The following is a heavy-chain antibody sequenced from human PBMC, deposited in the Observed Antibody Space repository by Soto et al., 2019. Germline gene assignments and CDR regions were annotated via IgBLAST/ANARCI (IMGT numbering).Heavy chain of an antibody. V-gene: IGHV4-31*03. Sequence: QVQLQESGPGLVKPSQTLSHTCTVSGGSISSGGYYWSWIRQHPGKGLEWIGYIYYSGSTYYNPSLKSRVTISVDTSKNQFSLKLSSVTAADTAVYYCARDTRGYSGYDRRGNYFDYWGQGTLVTVSS. CDR2: IYYSGST. D-gene: IGHD5-12*01. J-gene: IGHJ4*02. CDR3: ARDTRGYSGYDRRGNYFDY. CDR1: GGSISSGGYY.